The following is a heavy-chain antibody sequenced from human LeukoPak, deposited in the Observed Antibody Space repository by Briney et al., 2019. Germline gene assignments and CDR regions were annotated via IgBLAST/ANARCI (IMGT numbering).Heavy chain of an antibody. J-gene: IGHJ4*02. CDR1: AASISSSPYY. Sequence: SETLSLTCTVSAASISSSPYYWGWIRQPPGKGLEWIGSISHTGTTYTNPSLKSRATLSVDTSRNQFTLRLTSVTAADTAVYYCARDDIVIIPSARPGYFDFWGQGTLVTVSS. CDR2: ISHTGTT. D-gene: IGHD2-2*01. V-gene: IGHV4-39*06. CDR3: ARDDIVIIPSARPGYFDF.